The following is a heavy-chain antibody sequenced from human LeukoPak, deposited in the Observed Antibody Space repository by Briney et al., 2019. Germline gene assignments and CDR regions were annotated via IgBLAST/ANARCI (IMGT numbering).Heavy chain of an antibody. J-gene: IGHJ4*02. D-gene: IGHD6-13*01. CDR2: IYYSGTT. CDR1: GGSISTYY. CDR3: ARRLAVTGRYYFDY. V-gene: IGHV4-59*01. Sequence: SETLSLTCTVSGGSISTYYWSWIRQPPGKGLEWIGYIYYSGTTNYNPSLKSRVTMSVDTSKNQFSLRLNSVTAADTAVYYCARRLAVTGRYYFDYWGQGTLVTVSS.